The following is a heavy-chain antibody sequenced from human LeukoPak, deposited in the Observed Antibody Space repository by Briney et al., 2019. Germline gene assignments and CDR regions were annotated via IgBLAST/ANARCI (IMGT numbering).Heavy chain of an antibody. J-gene: IGHJ6*03. CDR2: IVGSDDST. V-gene: IGHV3-23*01. Sequence: PGGSLRLSCVASGFSFSGYAMNWVRQGAGKGLEWVSGIVGSDDSTYHADSVRGRFTISRDNSKNTLYLHMNSLSGEDTAVYYCARGRRTDFHYYNYMDVWGKGTAVTVSS. CDR3: ARGRRTDFHYYNYMDV. D-gene: IGHD3-3*01. CDR1: GFSFSGYA.